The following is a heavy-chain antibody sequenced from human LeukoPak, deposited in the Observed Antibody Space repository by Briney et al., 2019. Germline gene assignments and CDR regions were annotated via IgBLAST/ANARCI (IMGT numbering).Heavy chain of an antibody. CDR3: AKGSASSGYPRDY. D-gene: IGHD3-22*01. Sequence: GGSLRLSCAASGFTFTTYGMSWVRQAPGKELEWVSGVSSSGGNTYYADSVKGLFTISRNNSKSTLYLQMNSLRVEDTAVYYCAKGSASSGYPRDYWGQRTLVTVSS. CDR2: VSSSGGNT. J-gene: IGHJ4*02. CDR1: GFTFTTYG. V-gene: IGHV3-23*01.